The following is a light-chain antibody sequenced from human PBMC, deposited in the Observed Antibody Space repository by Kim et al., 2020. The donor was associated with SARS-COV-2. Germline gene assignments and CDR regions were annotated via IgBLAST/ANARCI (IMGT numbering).Light chain of an antibody. Sequence: PGQTVTISCTGSSSDIGAYENVSWYQQHPGKAPNLMISEVTKRSSGVPDRFSGSKSGNTASLTVSGLQAEDEADYYCCSYARTSYVFGTGTKVTVL. CDR1: SSDIGAYEN. V-gene: IGLV2-8*01. CDR2: EVT. J-gene: IGLJ1*01. CDR3: CSYARTSYV.